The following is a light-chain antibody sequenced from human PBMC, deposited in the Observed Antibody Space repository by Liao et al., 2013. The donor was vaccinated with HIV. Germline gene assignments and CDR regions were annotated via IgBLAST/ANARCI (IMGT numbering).Light chain of an antibody. Sequence: SYVLTQAPSVSVTPGETARITCGGNNIGRKPVHWYQQKPGQAPILVIYYDHDRPSGIPERFSGSNSGNTATLTITRVEAGDEADYYCQAWHNGGVFGGGTKLTVL. CDR1: NIGRKP. V-gene: IGLV3-21*01. CDR3: QAWHNGGV. CDR2: YDH. J-gene: IGLJ3*02.